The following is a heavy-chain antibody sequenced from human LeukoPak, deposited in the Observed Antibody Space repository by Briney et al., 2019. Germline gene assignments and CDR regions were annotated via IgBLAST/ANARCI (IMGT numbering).Heavy chain of an antibody. Sequence: ASVTVSFKASAYTFTSYDINWVRHAPGQGLEWMGWMNPNSGNTGYAQRFQGRVTMTRDNSISTAYMELGNLTSEDTAVYFCARVSGFERKDSFSYWGQGTLVTVSS. CDR3: ARVSGFERKDSFSY. CDR1: AYTFTSYD. CDR2: MNPNSGNT. D-gene: IGHD5-12*01. V-gene: IGHV1-8*01. J-gene: IGHJ4*02.